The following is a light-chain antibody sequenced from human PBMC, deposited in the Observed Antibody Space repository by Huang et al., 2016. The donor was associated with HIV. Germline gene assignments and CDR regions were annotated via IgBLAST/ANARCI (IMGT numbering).Light chain of an antibody. CDR1: KTIGSD. V-gene: IGKV1-39*01. CDR2: TAS. CDR3: QQSFGTPYT. J-gene: IGKJ2*01. Sequence: DIQMTQSPSSVSASVGDIVTITCRASKTIGSDLNWYQQKPGKAPRLLIYTASTLQSAVPSRFSGSGSGAVFALTIRNLQPEDFATYYCQQSFGTPYTFGQGTKLDIK.